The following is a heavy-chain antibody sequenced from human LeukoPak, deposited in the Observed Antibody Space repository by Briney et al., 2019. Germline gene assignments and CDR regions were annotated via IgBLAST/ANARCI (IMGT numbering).Heavy chain of an antibody. CDR2: VKGKPDGGTI. V-gene: IGHV3-15*07. D-gene: IGHD4-17*01. J-gene: IGHJ4*02. Sequence: PGGSLRLSCAASGFSFIDAWLHWVRQAPGKGLEWVGRVKGKPDGGTIDYAAPVKGRFTISRDDSKNTLYLQMNSLETEDTAVYYCTRGDYGDHTDLDYWGQGTLVTVSS. CDR3: TRGDYGDHTDLDY. CDR1: GFSFIDAW.